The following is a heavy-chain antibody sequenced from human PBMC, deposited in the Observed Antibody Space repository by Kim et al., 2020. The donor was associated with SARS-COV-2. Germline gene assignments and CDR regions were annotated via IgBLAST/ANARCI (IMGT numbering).Heavy chain of an antibody. V-gene: IGHV4-39*01. D-gene: IGHD5-12*01. Sequence: SETLSLTCTVSGGSISSSNNYWGWTRQPPGKGLEWIGSIYYSGTAYYNPSLESRVTVFVDTSKKKFSLKLVSVTAADTAVYYCATYDGNTNPWGAFDIWGQGTVVTVSS. CDR2: IYYSGTA. CDR1: GGSISSSNNY. J-gene: IGHJ3*02. CDR3: ATYDGNTNPWGAFDI.